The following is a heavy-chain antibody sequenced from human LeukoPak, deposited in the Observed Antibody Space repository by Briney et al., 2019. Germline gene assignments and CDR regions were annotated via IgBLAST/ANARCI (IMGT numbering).Heavy chain of an antibody. CDR2: FDPEDGET. V-gene: IGHV1-24*01. CDR1: GYTLTELS. D-gene: IGHD1-26*01. CDR3: ATMYSGSYDLDY. Sequence: GASVKVSCKVSGYTLTELSMHWVRQAPGKGLEWMGGFDPEDGETIYAQKFQGRVTMTEDTSTDAAYMELSSLRSEDTAVYYCATMYSGSYDLDYWGQGTLVTVSS. J-gene: IGHJ4*02.